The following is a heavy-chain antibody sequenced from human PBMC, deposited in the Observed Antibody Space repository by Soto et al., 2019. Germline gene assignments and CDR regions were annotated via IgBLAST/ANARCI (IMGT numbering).Heavy chain of an antibody. D-gene: IGHD1-1*01. CDR1: GYTFSTYA. CDR2: LNGGTGQT. CDR3: ARGKGMEENYFYYGLDI. V-gene: IGHV1-3*01. J-gene: IGHJ6*02. Sequence: ASVKVSCKASGYTFSTYAMHWVRQAPGQSLEWMGWLNGGTGQTRYSQKFQGRVIITRDTSASTGYMELGSLTSEGTAVYYCARGKGMEENYFYYGLDIWGQGTTVTVS.